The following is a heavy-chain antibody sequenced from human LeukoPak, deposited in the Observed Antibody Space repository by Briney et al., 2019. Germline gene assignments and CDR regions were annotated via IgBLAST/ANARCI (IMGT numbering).Heavy chain of an antibody. D-gene: IGHD7-27*01. CDR3: ARDGPNWGLL. Sequence: SETLSLTCTVSGGSISGYSWSWIRQPAGKGLEWIGRIYSSGSTNYNPSLKSRVTMSVDTSKNQFSLKLSSVTAADTAVYHCARDGPNWGLLWGQGTLVTVSS. J-gene: IGHJ4*02. CDR1: GGSISGYS. CDR2: IYSSGST. V-gene: IGHV4-4*07.